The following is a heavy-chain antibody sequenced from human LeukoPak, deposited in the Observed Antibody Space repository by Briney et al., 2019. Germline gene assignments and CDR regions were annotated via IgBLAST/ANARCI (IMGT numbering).Heavy chain of an antibody. CDR1: GNYW. CDR2: INSDGSWT. Sequence: GGSLRVSCAASGNYWMHWVRQAPGKGLVWVSHINSDGSWTSYADSVKGRFTISKDNAKNTVYLQMNSLRAEDTAVYYCVSFYETYWGRGTLVTVSS. D-gene: IGHD2/OR15-2a*01. V-gene: IGHV3-74*01. CDR3: VSFYETY. J-gene: IGHJ4*02.